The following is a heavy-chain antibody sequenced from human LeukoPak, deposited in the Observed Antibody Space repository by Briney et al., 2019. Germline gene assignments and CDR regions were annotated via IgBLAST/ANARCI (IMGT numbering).Heavy chain of an antibody. CDR1: GFTFNTQD. CDR3: GKGRVSD. J-gene: IGHJ4*02. D-gene: IGHD6-19*01. CDR2: ITIAGGT. V-gene: IGHV3-23*01. Sequence: PGGSLRLSCAASGFTFNTQDMRWLRQAPGKGLEWVSSITIAGGTFYADSVRGRFTISRDNSKNTLDLQMNSLRVEDTAVYYCGKGRVSDWGQGTLVTVSS.